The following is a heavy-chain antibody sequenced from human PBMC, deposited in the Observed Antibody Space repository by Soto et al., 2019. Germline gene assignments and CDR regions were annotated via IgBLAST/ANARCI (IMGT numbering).Heavy chain of an antibody. D-gene: IGHD6-19*01. V-gene: IGHV3-48*02. CDR2: MTSDMKTI. Sequence: EVQLVESGGGLVQPGGSLRLSCAASGFTFRIYSMNWIRQAPGKGLEWVSYMTSDMKTIHDADSVKGRFTISRDNARNSVYLQMTSLRDEDTAVYYCARSVEGHFDYWGQGTLVTVSS. CDR1: GFTFRIYS. CDR3: ARSVEGHFDY. J-gene: IGHJ4*02.